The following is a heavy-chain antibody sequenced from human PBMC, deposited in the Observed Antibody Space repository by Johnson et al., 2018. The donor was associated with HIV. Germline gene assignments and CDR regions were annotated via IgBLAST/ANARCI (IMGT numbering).Heavy chain of an antibody. CDR2: ISWNRAHI. CDR3: VKDMSPCMGSWTDAFDI. Sequence: VQLVESGAVVVQPGSSLRLSCAASGFRFDDYAMHWVRQDPGKGLEWVSGISWNRAHIGSTGSVKGRISITRDNTKNYLYLQMNSLRSEDTAFDCGVKDMSPCMGSWTDAFDILGQGTMGTVSS. J-gene: IGHJ3*02. CDR1: GFRFDDYA. D-gene: IGHD2-8*01. V-gene: IGHV3-9*01.